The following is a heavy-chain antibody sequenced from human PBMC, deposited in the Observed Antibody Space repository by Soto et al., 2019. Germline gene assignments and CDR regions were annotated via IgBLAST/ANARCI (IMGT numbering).Heavy chain of an antibody. J-gene: IGHJ6*02. CDR1: GFTFSSYA. CDR3: ARDRLRYNWNDFPYYYYGMDV. V-gene: IGHV3-30-3*01. CDR2: ISYDGSNK. Sequence: QVPLVESGGGVVQPGRSLRLSCAASGFTFSSYAMHWVRQAPGKGLEWVAVISYDGSNKYYADSVKCRFTISRNNSKNTLYLQMNSLIAEDTAVYYCARDRLRYNWNDFPYYYYGMDVWGQGTTVTVSS. D-gene: IGHD1-1*01.